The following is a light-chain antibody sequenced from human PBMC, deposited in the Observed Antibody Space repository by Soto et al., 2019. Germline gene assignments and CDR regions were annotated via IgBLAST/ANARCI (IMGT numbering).Light chain of an antibody. Sequence: DIHITQSPSSLSASVGDRVRITCRASQSISSNLNWYQQKPGKAPNVLIYAASSLQSGVPSRFSGSGSGTDFTLTISSLQPEDSATYYCQQSYSTPWTFGQGTKVDIK. CDR3: QQSYSTPWT. CDR2: AAS. CDR1: QSISSN. J-gene: IGKJ1*01. V-gene: IGKV1-39*01.